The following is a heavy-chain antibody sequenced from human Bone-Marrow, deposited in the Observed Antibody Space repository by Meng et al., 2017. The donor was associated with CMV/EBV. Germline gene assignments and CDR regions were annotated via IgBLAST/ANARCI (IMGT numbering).Heavy chain of an antibody. V-gene: IGHV1-69*04. J-gene: IGHJ4*02. Sequence: SVKVSCKASGGTFSSYAISWVRQAPGQGLEWMGRIIPILGIANYAQKFQGRVTITADKSTSTAYMELSSLRSEDTAVYYCASDYCDTTTCYIWGQGTLVTVSS. CDR3: ASDYCDTTTCYI. CDR1: GGTFSSYA. D-gene: IGHD2-2*02. CDR2: IIPILGIA.